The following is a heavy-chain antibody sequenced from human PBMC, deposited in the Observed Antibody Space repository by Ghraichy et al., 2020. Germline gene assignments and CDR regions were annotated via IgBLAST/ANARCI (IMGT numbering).Heavy chain of an antibody. Sequence: GGSLRLSCAASGFTFSSYAMSWVRQAPGKGLEWVSAISGSGGSTYYADSVKGRFTISRDNSKNTLYLQMNSLRAEDTAVYYCAKDGAIQWGYYYYGMDVWGQGTTVTVSS. CDR1: GFTFSSYA. V-gene: IGHV3-23*01. CDR3: AKDGAIQWGYYYYGMDV. D-gene: IGHD3-16*01. J-gene: IGHJ6*02. CDR2: ISGSGGST.